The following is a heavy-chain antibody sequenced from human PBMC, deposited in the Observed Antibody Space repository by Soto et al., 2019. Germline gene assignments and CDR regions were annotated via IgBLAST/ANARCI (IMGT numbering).Heavy chain of an antibody. CDR3: ARQSTGGTHDYYYYGMDV. J-gene: IGHJ6*02. CDR1: GYSFTSYW. CDR2: IYPGDSDT. Sequence: RGESLKISCKGSGYSFTSYWIGWVRQMPGKGLEWMGIIYPGDSDTRYSPSFQGQVTISADKSISTAYLQWSSLKASDTAMYYCARQSTGGTHDYYYYGMDVWGQGTTVNVSS. V-gene: IGHV5-51*01. D-gene: IGHD3-10*01.